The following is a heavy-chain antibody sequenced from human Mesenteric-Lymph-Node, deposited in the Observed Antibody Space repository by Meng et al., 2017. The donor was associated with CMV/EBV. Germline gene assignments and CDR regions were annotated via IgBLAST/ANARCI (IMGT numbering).Heavy chain of an antibody. CDR3: ARDLWGYDFWSGTPEADNWFDP. D-gene: IGHD3-3*01. J-gene: IGHJ5*02. V-gene: IGHV3-48*03. CDR1: EFTFSSYE. CDR2: SSSSGSTI. Sequence: SLMISCAASEFTFSSYEMNWVRQAPRKGLEWVSYSSSSGSTIYYADSGKGRFTISRDNAKNSLYLQMISLRAEDTAVYYCARDLWGYDFWSGTPEADNWFDPWGQGTLVTVSS.